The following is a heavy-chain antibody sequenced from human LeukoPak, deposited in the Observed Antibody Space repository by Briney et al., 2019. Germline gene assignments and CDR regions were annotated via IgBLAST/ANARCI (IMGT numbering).Heavy chain of an antibody. CDR3: AKGGYYDSSGLIDY. V-gene: IGHV3-9*01. J-gene: IGHJ4*02. CDR1: GFTFDDYA. D-gene: IGHD3-22*01. Sequence: GRSLRLSCAASGFTFDDYAMHWVRQAPGKGLEWVSGISWNSGSIVYADSVKGRFTISRDNAKNSLHLQMNSLGAEDTALYFCAKGGYYDSSGLIDYWGQGTLVTVSS. CDR2: ISWNSGSI.